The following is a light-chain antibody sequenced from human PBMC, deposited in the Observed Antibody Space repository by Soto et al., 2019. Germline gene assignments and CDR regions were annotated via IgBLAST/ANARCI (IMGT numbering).Light chain of an antibody. CDR2: AAS. V-gene: IGKV1-9*01. Sequence: DIQLTQSPSFLSASVGDRVTITCRASQGISSYLAWYQQKPGKAPKLLIYAASTLQSGVPSRFSGSGSGTEFTLTISSLQPEDFATYHCQQLNSYLTFGGGTKVEIK. J-gene: IGKJ4*01. CDR1: QGISSY. CDR3: QQLNSYLT.